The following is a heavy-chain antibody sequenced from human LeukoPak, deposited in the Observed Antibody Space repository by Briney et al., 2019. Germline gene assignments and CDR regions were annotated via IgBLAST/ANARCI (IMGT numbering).Heavy chain of an antibody. V-gene: IGHV1-18*01. CDR1: GYTFTSYG. CDR3: ARGSYCGGDCYGWVDP. D-gene: IGHD2-21*02. CDR2: ISTYNGNT. Sequence: ASVNVSCKASGYTFTSYGISWVRQAPGQGLEWMGWISTYNGNTNYSQNFQGRVTMTTDTSTSTAYMELRSLRSDGSAVYYCARGSYCGGDCYGWVDPWGQGTLVIVSS. J-gene: IGHJ5*02.